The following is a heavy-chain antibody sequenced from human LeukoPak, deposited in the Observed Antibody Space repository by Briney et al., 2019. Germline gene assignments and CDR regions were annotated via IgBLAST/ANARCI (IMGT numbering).Heavy chain of an antibody. CDR2: IFYTGST. CDR1: GGSISSGRDY. V-gene: IGHV4-61*01. J-gene: IGHJ4*02. Sequence: PSETLSLTCTVSGGSISSGRDYWSWIRQPPGKGLEWIGYIFYTGSTNYNPSLQSRVTMFLDTSKNQFSLKLSSVSAADTAVYYCARETTVTTRFDYWGQGTLVTVSS. CDR3: ARETTVTTRFDY. D-gene: IGHD4-17*01.